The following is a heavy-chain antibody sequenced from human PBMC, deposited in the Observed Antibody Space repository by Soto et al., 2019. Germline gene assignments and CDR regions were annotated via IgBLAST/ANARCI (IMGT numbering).Heavy chain of an antibody. CDR3: ARGKYYDSSGPWFDP. CDR1: GFTFSSYG. Sequence: PGGSLRLSCAASGFTFSSYGMHRVRQAPGKGLEWVAVIWYDGSNKYYADSVKGRFTISRDNSKNKLYLQMNSLRAEDTAVYYCARGKYYDSSGPWFDPWGQGTLVTVSS. V-gene: IGHV3-33*01. CDR2: IWYDGSNK. D-gene: IGHD3-22*01. J-gene: IGHJ5*02.